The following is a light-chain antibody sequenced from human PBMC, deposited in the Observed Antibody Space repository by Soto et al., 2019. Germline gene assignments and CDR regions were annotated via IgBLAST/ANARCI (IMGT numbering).Light chain of an antibody. CDR3: SSYAGSNNVL. CDR2: EVI. CDR1: SSDVGAYNY. Sequence: CAGTSSDVGAYNYVSWYQQHPGKAPKVVVYEVIKRPSGVPDRFSGSKSGNTASLTVSGLQAEDEADYYCSSYAGSNNVLFGGGTKVTVL. J-gene: IGLJ2*01. V-gene: IGLV2-8*01.